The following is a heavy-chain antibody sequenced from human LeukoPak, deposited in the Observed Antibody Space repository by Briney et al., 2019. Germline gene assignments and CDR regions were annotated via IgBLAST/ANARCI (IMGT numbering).Heavy chain of an antibody. D-gene: IGHD3-10*01. J-gene: IGHJ6*04. CDR1: GFNFSSYG. CDR3: AKDQGYYYGSGSRIMDV. CDR2: IRYDGSNK. Sequence: GGSLRLSCAASGFNFSSYGMHWVRQAPGKGLEWVAFIRYDGSNKYYGDSVKGRFTISRDNSKNTLYLQMNSLRAEDTSVYYCAKDQGYYYGSGSRIMDVWGKGTTVTISS. V-gene: IGHV3-30*02.